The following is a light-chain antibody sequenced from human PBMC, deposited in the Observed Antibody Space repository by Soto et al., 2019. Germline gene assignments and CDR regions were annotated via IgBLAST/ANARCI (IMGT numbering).Light chain of an antibody. CDR1: QTVTDY. J-gene: IGKJ5*01. CDR3: QQYHNLPIT. V-gene: IGKV1-33*01. Sequence: DIQMTQSPSSLSASVGDRVTITCRAGQTVTDYLNWYQHKPGDAPKLLIYDASTLAPGVPSRFSGTESGTEFTFTISSLQPEDIATYYCQQYHNLPITFGPGTRLEIK. CDR2: DAS.